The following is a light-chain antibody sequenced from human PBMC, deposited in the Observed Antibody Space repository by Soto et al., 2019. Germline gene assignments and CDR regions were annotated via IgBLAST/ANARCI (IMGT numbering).Light chain of an antibody. CDR1: QNIRTN. J-gene: IGKJ1*01. Sequence: DIVRTQSPATRSVSQGERATLSCRASQNIRTNLAWYQHKPGQAPRLLIYGASTGATGVPARFSGSGSGTEFTLTISSLQSEDFAAYYCQQYNNWPRTFGQGTKVDSK. CDR3: QQYNNWPRT. V-gene: IGKV3-15*01. CDR2: GAS.